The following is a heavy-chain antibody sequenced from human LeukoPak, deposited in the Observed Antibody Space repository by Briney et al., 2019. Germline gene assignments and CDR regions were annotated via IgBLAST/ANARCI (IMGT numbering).Heavy chain of an antibody. CDR3: GYYDSSGYYPDY. CDR2: ISSSSSYI. V-gene: IGHV3-21*01. J-gene: IGHJ4*02. Sequence: TAGGSLRLSCAASGFTFSSYGMPWVRQAPGKGLEWVSSISSSSSYIYYADSVKGRFTISRDNAKNSLYLQMNSLRAEDTAVYYCGYYDSSGYYPDYWGQGTLVTVSS. CDR1: GFTFSSYG. D-gene: IGHD3-22*01.